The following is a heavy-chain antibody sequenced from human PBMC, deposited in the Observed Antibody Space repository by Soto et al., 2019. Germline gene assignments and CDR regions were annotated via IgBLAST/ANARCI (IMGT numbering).Heavy chain of an antibody. CDR2: IIPIFGTA. CDR3: ALGSYSLLRSHYYYGMDV. D-gene: IGHD3-10*01. Sequence: QVQLVQSGAEVKKPGSSVKVSCKASGGTFSSYAISWVRQAPGQGLEWMGGIIPIFGTANYAQKFQGRVTITADESTSTAYMELSSLRPEDTAVYYCALGSYSLLRSHYYYGMDVWGQGTTVTVSS. V-gene: IGHV1-69*12. CDR1: GGTFSSYA. J-gene: IGHJ6*02.